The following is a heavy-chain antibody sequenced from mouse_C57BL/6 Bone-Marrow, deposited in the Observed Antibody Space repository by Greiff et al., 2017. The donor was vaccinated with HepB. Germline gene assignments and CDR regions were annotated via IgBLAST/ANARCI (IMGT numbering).Heavy chain of an antibody. CDR2: IDPSDSYT. CDR1: GYTFTSYW. J-gene: IGHJ2*01. D-gene: IGHD1-1*01. CDR3: AREGYYSRGDYFDY. V-gene: IGHV1-59*01. Sequence: QVQLQQPGAELVRPGTSVKLSCKASGYTFTSYWMHWVKQRPGQGLEWIGVIDPSDSYTNYNQKFKGKATLTVDTSSSTAYMQLSSLTAEDAAVYYCAREGYYSRGDYFDYWGQGTTLTVSS.